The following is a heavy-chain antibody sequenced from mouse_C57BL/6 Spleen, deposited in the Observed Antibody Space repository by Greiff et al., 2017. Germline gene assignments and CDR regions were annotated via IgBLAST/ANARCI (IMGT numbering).Heavy chain of an antibody. D-gene: IGHD2-4*01. J-gene: IGHJ3*01. CDR1: GFSLSTFGMG. Sequence: QVTLKESDPGILQPSQTLSLTCSFSGFSLSTFGMGVGWIRQPSGKGLEWLAHIWWDDDKYYNPALKSRLTISKDTSKNQVFLKIANVDTADTATYYCARIADYDYDGTPFAYWGQGTLVTVSA. CDR2: IWWDDDK. V-gene: IGHV8-8*01. CDR3: ARIADYDYDGTPFAY.